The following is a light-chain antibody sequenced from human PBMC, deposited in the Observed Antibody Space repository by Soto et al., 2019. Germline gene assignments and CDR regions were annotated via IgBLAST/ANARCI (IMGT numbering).Light chain of an antibody. CDR3: QQSYSTPGT. CDR1: QSISSY. V-gene: IGKV1-39*01. CDR2: AAS. Sequence: DIQMTQSPSSLSASVGDRVTITCRASQSISSYLNWYQQKPGKAPKLLIYAASSLQSGVPSRFSGSGSGTDFTLTISSLQPEDFATYYCQQSYSTPGTFGQGTQVESK. J-gene: IGKJ1*01.